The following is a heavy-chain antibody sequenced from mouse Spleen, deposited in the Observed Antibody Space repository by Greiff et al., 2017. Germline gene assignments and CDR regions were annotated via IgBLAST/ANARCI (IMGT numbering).Heavy chain of an antibody. V-gene: IGHV1-53*01. J-gene: IGHJ2*01. CDR2: INPSNGGT. CDR3: ARSLYDGYYVNY. D-gene: IGHD2-3*01. CDR1: GYTFTSYW. Sequence: VQLQQPGTELVKPGASVKLSCKASGYTFTSYWMHWVKQRPGQGLEWIGNINPSNGGTNYNEKFKSKTTLTVDKSSSTAYMQLSSLTSEDSAVYYCARSLYDGYYVNYWGQGTTLTVSS.